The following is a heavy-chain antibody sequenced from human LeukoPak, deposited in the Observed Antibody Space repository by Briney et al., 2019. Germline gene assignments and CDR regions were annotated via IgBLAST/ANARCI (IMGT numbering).Heavy chain of an antibody. D-gene: IGHD2-2*01. CDR2: INPSGGST. V-gene: IGHV1-46*03. Sequence: GASVKVSCKASGYTFTSYYMHWVRQAPGQGLEWMGIINPSGGSTSYAQKFQGRVTMTRDTSTSTVYMELSSLRSEDTAVYYCARDAGDIVVVPAASMLDYWGQGTLVTVSS. J-gene: IGHJ4*02. CDR3: ARDAGDIVVVPAASMLDY. CDR1: GYTFTSYY.